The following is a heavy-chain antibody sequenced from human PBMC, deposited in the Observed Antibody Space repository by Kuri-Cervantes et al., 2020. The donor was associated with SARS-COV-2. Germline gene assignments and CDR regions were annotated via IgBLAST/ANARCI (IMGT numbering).Heavy chain of an antibody. CDR1: GDSISSTY. V-gene: IGHV4-59*01. CDR3: AGSSGWYTYYYYGMDV. J-gene: IGHJ6*02. CDR2: VHFSGTT. Sequence: SETLSLTCEVSGDSISSTYWSWFRQPPGRGPEWIGFVHFSGTTSYSPALKSRVTMSVDTSKNQFSLKLSPVTAADTAVYYCAGSSGWYTYYYYGMDVWGQGTTVTVSS. D-gene: IGHD6-19*01.